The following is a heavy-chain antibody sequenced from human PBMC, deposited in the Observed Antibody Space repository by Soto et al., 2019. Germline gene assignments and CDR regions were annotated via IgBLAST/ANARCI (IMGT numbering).Heavy chain of an antibody. CDR2: IGTLRDT. J-gene: IGHJ5*02. CDR1: GFIFSTYD. CDR3: XXXXXXXXXXXPPPRFDP. V-gene: IGHV3-13*01. Sequence: EVQLVESGGGLVQPGGSLRLSCAASGFIFSTYDMHWXRXXXXXGLEWVSAIGTLRDTYYLDSVKGRFTISRENARNSXXXXXXXXXXXXXXXXXXXXXXXXXXXXXPPPRFDPWGRGTLVTVSS.